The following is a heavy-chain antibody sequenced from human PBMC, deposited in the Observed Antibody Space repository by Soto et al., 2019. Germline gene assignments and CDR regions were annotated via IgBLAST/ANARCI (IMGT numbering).Heavy chain of an antibody. Sequence: EVQLVQSGGGLVRPGESLRLSCVVSGFPFSAFAVNWVRQGPGKGLHWVASISAGSTFTSLADSVRGRFTVSRDNARNSLFLQMDNLKADDTGIYYCGIYPXXXXXXXCRITDWGQGAPVTVSS. CDR3: GIYPXXXXXXXCRITD. J-gene: IGHJ4*02. CDR1: GFPFSAFA. D-gene: IGHD2-21*02. V-gene: IGHV3-21*04. CDR2: ISAGSTFT.